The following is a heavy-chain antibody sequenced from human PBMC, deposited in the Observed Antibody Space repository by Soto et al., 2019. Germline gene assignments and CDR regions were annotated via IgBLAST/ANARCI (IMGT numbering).Heavy chain of an antibody. CDR2: ISYSGST. D-gene: IGHD4-17*01. Sequence: QVQLQESGPGLVKPSETLSLTCTVSGGSISTYYWSWIRQPPGKGLEWIGYISYSGSTNYNPSLRSRVNISLDTSKNQFSLKLNSVTAADTAVYYCARDAMTTVIPYYYYYAMDVWGQGTTVTVSS. J-gene: IGHJ6*02. CDR1: GGSISTYY. V-gene: IGHV4-59*01. CDR3: ARDAMTTVIPYYYYYAMDV.